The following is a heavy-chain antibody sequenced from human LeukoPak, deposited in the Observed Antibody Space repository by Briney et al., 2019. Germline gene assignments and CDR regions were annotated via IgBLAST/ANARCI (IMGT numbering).Heavy chain of an antibody. J-gene: IGHJ4*02. V-gene: IGHV3-74*01. D-gene: IGHD6-13*01. CDR3: ARVPGYSSSWVLDY. CDR2: INSDGSST. CDR1: GFTFSSYW. Sequence: PGGSLRLSCAASGFTFSSYWMHWVRQAPGEGLVWVSRINSDGSSTSYADSVKGRFTISRDNAKNTLYLQMNSLRAEDTAVYYCARVPGYSSSWVLDYWGQGTLVTVSS.